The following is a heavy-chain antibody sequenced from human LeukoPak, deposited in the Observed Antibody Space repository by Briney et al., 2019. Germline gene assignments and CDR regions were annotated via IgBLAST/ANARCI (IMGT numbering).Heavy chain of an antibody. D-gene: IGHD5-18*01. CDR2: IYYSGST. CDR1: GGSISSGGYY. CDR3: GRERRIQLSPERGYYFDY. J-gene: IGHJ4*02. Sequence: TLSLTCTVSGGSISSGGYYWSWIRQHPGKGLEWIGYIYYSGSTYYNPSLKSRVTISVDTSKNQFSLKLSSVTAADTAVYYCGRERRIQLSPERGYYFDYWGQGTLVTVSS. V-gene: IGHV4-31*03.